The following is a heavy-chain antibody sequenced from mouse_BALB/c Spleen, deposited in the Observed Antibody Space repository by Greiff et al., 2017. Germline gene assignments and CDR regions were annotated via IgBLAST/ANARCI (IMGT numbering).Heavy chain of an antibody. CDR3: ARNYYGSSNEGYGEV. D-gene: IGHD1-1*01. J-gene: IGHJ1*01. Sequence: VQLVESGPGLVAPSQSLSITCTVSGFSLTGYGVNWVRQPPGQGLEWLGMIWGDGSTDYNSALKSRLSISKDNSKSQVVLKMNSLQTDDTARYYCARNYYGSSNEGYGEVWGAGTTGTVSS. CDR2: IWGDGST. V-gene: IGHV2-6-7*01. CDR1: GFSLTGYG.